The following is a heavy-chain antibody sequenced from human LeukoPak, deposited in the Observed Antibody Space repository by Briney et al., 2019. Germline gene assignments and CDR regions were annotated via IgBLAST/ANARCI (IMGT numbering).Heavy chain of an antibody. Sequence: GGSLRLSCAASGFPFSSYAMSGVRQAPGKGREWVSDISGGSKDYADCVEGGVRISRDNSKNTLYLQMNSLRAEDTAVYYCALDAGIAVAGSDYWGQGTLVTVSS. CDR3: ALDAGIAVAGSDY. D-gene: IGHD6-19*01. CDR1: GFPFSSYA. J-gene: IGHJ4*02. V-gene: IGHV3-23*01. CDR2: ISGGSK.